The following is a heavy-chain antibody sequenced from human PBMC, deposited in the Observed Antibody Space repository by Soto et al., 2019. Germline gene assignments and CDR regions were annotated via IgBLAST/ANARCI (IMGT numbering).Heavy chain of an antibody. D-gene: IGHD6-19*01. CDR2: IYYSGST. J-gene: IGHJ4*02. Sequence: SETLSLTCTVSGGSISSYYWSWIRQPPGKGLEWIGYIYYSGSTNYNPSLKSRVTISVDTSKNQFSLKLSSVTAADTAVYYCATSIIAVAAPWEYYFDYWGQGTLVTVSS. CDR1: GGSISSYY. CDR3: ATSIIAVAAPWEYYFDY. V-gene: IGHV4-59*01.